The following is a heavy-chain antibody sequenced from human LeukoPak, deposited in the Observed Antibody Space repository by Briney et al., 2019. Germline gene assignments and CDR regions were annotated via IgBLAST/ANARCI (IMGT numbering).Heavy chain of an antibody. V-gene: IGHV3-7*01. D-gene: IGHD5/OR15-5a*01. CDR1: GFTFSSYW. J-gene: IGHJ3*02. CDR2: IKQDGSEK. CDR3: AREFPSVGAPFDI. Sequence: GGSLRLSCAASGFTFSSYWMSWVRQAPGKGLEWVANIKQDGSEKYYVDSVKGRFTISRDNAKDSLYLQMNSLRAEDTAVYYCAREFPSVGAPFDIWGQGTMVTVSS.